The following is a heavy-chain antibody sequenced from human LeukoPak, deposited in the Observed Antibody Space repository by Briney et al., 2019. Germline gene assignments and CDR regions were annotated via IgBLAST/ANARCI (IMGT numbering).Heavy chain of an antibody. Sequence: PGGSLRLSCAASGFTVSSIYMSWVRQAPGKGLEWVSVIYGGSTTFYADPVKGRFTISRDNSKNTLDLQMNSLRAEDTAVYYCARDHYSGGMGVWGQGTAVTVSS. J-gene: IGHJ6*02. CDR3: ARDHYSGGMGV. CDR2: IYGGSTT. CDR1: GFTVSSIY. V-gene: IGHV3-66*01. D-gene: IGHD2-15*01.